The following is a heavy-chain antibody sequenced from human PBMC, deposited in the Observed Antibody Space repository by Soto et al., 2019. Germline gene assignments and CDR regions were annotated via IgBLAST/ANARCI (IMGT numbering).Heavy chain of an antibody. Sequence: QPGGSLRLSCVASGFTFSNHPMHWARQAPGQGLEYVSTISSDGSNKYYANSVKGRFTISRDNSKNTLYLQMNSLRAEDTAVYYCARDPPYCSSTSCFITGYYYYYGMDVWGQGTTVTVSS. CDR3: ARDPPYCSSTSCFITGYYYYYGMDV. CDR1: GFTFSNHP. V-gene: IGHV3-64*01. J-gene: IGHJ6*02. D-gene: IGHD2-2*01. CDR2: ISSDGSNK.